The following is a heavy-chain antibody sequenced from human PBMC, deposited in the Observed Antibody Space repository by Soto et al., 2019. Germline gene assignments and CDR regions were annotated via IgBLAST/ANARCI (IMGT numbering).Heavy chain of an antibody. Sequence: ASVKVSCKASGYTFIDYFIQWVRQAPGQGLEWMGWINPSSGGTTYAQKFQGRVTMTRDTSISTAYVDLITLRSDDTAIYYCVRGLKWRDLDYWGQGTPVTVSS. CDR1: GYTFIDYF. V-gene: IGHV1-2*02. D-gene: IGHD2-15*01. CDR3: VRGLKWRDLDY. J-gene: IGHJ4*02. CDR2: INPSSGGT.